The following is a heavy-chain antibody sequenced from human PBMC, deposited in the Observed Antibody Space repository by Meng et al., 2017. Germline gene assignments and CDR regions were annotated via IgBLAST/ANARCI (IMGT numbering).Heavy chain of an antibody. CDR3: ATTLNYDFWSGFYY. V-gene: IGHV1-69*06. CDR2: IIPIFGTA. Sequence: QVQLVQSGAEVKKPGFSVKVSCKASGGTFSSYAISWVRQAPGQGLEWMGGIIPIFGTANYAQKFQGRVTITADKSTSTAYMELRSLRFEDTAVYYCATTLNYDFWSGFYYWGQGTLVTVSS. J-gene: IGHJ4*02. CDR1: GGTFSSYA. D-gene: IGHD3-3*01.